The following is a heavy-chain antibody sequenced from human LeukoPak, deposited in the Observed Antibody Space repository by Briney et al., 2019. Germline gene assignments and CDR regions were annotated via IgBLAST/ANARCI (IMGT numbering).Heavy chain of an antibody. D-gene: IGHD6-13*01. CDR1: GYTFTSYY. V-gene: IGHV1-46*03. CDR3: ARDRIPVIAAAGTNSVDY. CDR2: INPSGGST. Sequence: ASVNVSCKASGYTFTSYYMHGVRQAPGQGLEWMGIINPSGGSTSYAQKFQGRVTMTRDTSTSTVYMELSSLRSEDTDVYYCARDRIPVIAAAGTNSVDYWGQGTLVTVSS. J-gene: IGHJ4*02.